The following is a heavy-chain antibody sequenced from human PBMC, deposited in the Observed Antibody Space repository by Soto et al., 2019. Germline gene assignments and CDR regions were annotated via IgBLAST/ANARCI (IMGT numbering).Heavy chain of an antibody. CDR3: AKGGSNVWYDAFDM. CDR2: ISGSGTST. J-gene: IGHJ3*02. CDR1: GFTFSIYA. V-gene: IGHV3-23*01. D-gene: IGHD6-19*01. Sequence: EVQLLESGGGLVQPGGSLRLSCAASGFTFSIYAMSWVRQAPGKGLEWVATISGSGTSTYYADSVKGRFTFARDNSKNTLDLQVNSLRADDTAVYYCAKGGSNVWYDAFDMWGQGTKVTVSS.